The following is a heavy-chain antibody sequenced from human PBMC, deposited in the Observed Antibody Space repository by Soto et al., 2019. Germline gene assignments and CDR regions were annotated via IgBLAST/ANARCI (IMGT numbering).Heavy chain of an antibody. CDR2: ISYDGSNQ. Sequence: LSCAASGFTFNIYGMHWVRQAPDKGLEWVALISYDGSNQYYADSVKGRFTISRDNSKNTLFLQMNSLRADDTAVYYCAKDQASGQGSFDSWGQGTLVTAPQ. J-gene: IGHJ4*02. CDR3: AKDQASGQGSFDS. V-gene: IGHV3-30*18. CDR1: GFTFNIYG.